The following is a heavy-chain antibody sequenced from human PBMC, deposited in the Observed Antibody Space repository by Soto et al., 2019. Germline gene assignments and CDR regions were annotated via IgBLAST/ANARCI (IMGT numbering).Heavy chain of an antibody. CDR2: INPNSGGT. V-gene: IGHV1-2*02. J-gene: IGHJ4*02. CDR1: GYTFTGYY. CDR3: ARDYDYGDSESVDY. Sequence: ASVKVSCKASGYTFTGYYMHWVRQAPGQGLEWMGWINPNSGGTNYAQKFQGRVTKTRDTSISTAYMELSRLRSDDTAVYYCARDYDYGDSESVDYWGQGTLVTVSS. D-gene: IGHD4-17*01.